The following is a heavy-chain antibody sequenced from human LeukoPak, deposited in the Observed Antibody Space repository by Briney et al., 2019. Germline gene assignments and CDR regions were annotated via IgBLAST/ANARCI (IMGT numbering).Heavy chain of an antibody. V-gene: IGHV3-33*06. CDR2: IWSDGRER. Sequence: GGSLRLSCTASGIIFHENTFHWVRQRPGKWLGRGSLIWSDGRERYYADSVKGRFTFSRDNSKATVYLQMGSLRVEDTAVYYCLKESRGGAIFDHWGKGSLVTVSS. D-gene: IGHD3-10*01. CDR1: GIIFHENT. J-gene: IGHJ4*02. CDR3: LKESRGGAIFDH.